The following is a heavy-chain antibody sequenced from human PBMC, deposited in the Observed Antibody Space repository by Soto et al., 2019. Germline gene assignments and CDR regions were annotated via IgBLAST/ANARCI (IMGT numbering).Heavy chain of an antibody. V-gene: IGHV3-33*01. CDR3: ASHTGGYSRHDYYYYMDV. Sequence: QVQLVESGGGVVQPGRSLRLSCAASGFTFSSYGMHWVRQAPGKGLEWVAVIWYDGSNKYYADSVKGRLTISRDNSKNTLYLQMNSLRAEDTAVYYCASHTGGYSRHDYYYYMDVWGKGTTVTVSS. CDR1: GFTFSSYG. J-gene: IGHJ6*03. CDR2: IWYDGSNK. D-gene: IGHD5-18*01.